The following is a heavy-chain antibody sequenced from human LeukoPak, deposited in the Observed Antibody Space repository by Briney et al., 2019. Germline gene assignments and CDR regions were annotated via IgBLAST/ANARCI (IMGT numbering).Heavy chain of an antibody. J-gene: IGHJ4*02. D-gene: IGHD1-14*01. Sequence: GGSLRLSCTVSGFTVSSNSMSWVRQAPGKGLEWVSFIFSSTHYSDSVKGRFTISRDNSKNTLYLHINSLRAEDTAVYYCVKDNPLDYWGQGTLVIVSS. CDR1: GFTVSSNS. V-gene: IGHV3-66*03. CDR2: IFSST. CDR3: VKDNPLDY.